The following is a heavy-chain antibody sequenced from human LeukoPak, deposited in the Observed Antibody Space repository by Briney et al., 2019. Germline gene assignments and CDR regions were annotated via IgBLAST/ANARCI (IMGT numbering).Heavy chain of an antibody. D-gene: IGHD3-10*01. CDR1: GFTVSSNY. CDR2: IYSGGST. J-gene: IGHJ4*02. V-gene: IGHV3-53*01. Sequence: PGGSLRLSCAASGFTVSSNYMSWVRQAPGKGPEWVSVIYSGGSTYYADSVKGRFTISRDNSKNTLYLQMNSLRAEDTAVYYCARASNGGYFDYWGQGTLVTVSS. CDR3: ARASNGGYFDY.